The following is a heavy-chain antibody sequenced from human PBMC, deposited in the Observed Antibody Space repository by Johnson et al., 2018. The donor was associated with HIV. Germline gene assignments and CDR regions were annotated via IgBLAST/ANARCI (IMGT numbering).Heavy chain of an antibody. Sequence: QVQLVESGGGVVQPGRSLRLSCAASGFTFSSYGMHWVRQAPGKGLEWVAVIWYDGSNKYYADSVKGRFTISRDNSKNTLYLQMNSLRAEDTAVYYCVSSAQWSGWPPGAFDIWGQGTMVTVSS. D-gene: IGHD6-19*01. J-gene: IGHJ3*02. V-gene: IGHV3-33*01. CDR3: VSSAQWSGWPPGAFDI. CDR2: IWYDGSNK. CDR1: GFTFSSYG.